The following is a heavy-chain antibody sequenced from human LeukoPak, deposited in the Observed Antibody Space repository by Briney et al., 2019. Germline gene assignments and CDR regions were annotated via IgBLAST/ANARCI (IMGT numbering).Heavy chain of an antibody. CDR2: INHSGST. D-gene: IGHD6-19*01. J-gene: IGHJ3*02. V-gene: IGHV4-34*01. CDR3: ARDNVAGKTDAFDI. Sequence: PSETLSLTCAVYGGSFSGYYWSWIRQPPGKGLEWIGEINHSGSTNYNPSLKSRVTISVDTSKNQFSLKLSSVTAADTAVYYCARDNVAGKTDAFDIWGQGTMVTVSS. CDR1: GGSFSGYY.